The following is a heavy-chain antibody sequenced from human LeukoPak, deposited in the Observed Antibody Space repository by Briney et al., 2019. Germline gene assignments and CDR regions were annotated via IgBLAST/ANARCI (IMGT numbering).Heavy chain of an antibody. Sequence: PGGSLRLSCAASVFTFSSYSMNWARQAPGERLEWVSSISSSSSYIYYADSVKGRFTISRDNAKNSLYLQMNSLRAEDTAVYYCARDWGELLLGRLDYWGQGTLVTVSS. V-gene: IGHV3-21*01. D-gene: IGHD1-26*01. CDR3: ARDWGELLLGRLDY. CDR2: ISSSSSYI. J-gene: IGHJ4*02. CDR1: VFTFSSYS.